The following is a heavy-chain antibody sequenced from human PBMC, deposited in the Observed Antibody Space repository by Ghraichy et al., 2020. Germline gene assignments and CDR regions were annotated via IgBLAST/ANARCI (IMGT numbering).Heavy chain of an antibody. D-gene: IGHD2-15*01. CDR2: FDPEDGET. CDR1: GYTLTELS. V-gene: IGHV1-24*01. J-gene: IGHJ3*02. Sequence: ASVKVSCKVSGYTLTELSMHWVRQAPGKGLEWMGGFDPEDGETIYAQKFQGRVTMTEDTSTDTAYMELSSLRSEDTAVYYCATDLLSYCSGGSCYWKRGGHAFDIWGQGTMVTVSS. CDR3: ATDLLSYCSGGSCYWKRGGHAFDI.